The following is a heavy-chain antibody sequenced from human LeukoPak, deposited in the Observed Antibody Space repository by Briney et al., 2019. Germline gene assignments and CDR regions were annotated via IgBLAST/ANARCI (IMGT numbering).Heavy chain of an antibody. CDR1: GGSISSSNW. J-gene: IGHJ4*02. Sequence: SGTLSLTCAVSGGSISSSNWWAWVRQPPGKGLEWIGEIYHVGTINYKPSLKSRATISVDRSKNQISLKLNSVTAADTAVYYCARDRYGSGTAFDYWGQGTLVTVSS. D-gene: IGHD3-10*01. V-gene: IGHV4-4*02. CDR2: IYHVGTI. CDR3: ARDRYGSGTAFDY.